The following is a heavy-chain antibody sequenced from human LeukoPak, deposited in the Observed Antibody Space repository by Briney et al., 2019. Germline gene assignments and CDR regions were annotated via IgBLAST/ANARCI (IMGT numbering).Heavy chain of an antibody. CDR2: IYYSGST. Sequence: SETLSLTCTVSGGSISSSSYYWGWTRQPPGKGLEWIGSIYYSGSTYYKPSLKSRLTISVDTSKNQFPLKVSSVTAADTAVYYCARQGRRMGYDFWSGYRHFDYWGQGTLVTVSS. J-gene: IGHJ4*02. CDR3: ARQGRRMGYDFWSGYRHFDY. CDR1: GGSISSSSYY. D-gene: IGHD3-3*01. V-gene: IGHV4-39*01.